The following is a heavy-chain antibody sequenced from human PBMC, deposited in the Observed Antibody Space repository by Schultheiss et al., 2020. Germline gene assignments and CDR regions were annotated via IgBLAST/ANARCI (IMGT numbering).Heavy chain of an antibody. D-gene: IGHD2-21*02. Sequence: GGSLRLSCAASGFTFSSYSMNWVRQAPGKGLEWVSSISSSSSYIYYADSVKGRFTVSRDNAEDSLSLQMNNLRAEDTAVYYCARTANRVEDFWGQGALVTVSS. CDR3: ARTANRVEDF. CDR2: ISSSSSYI. V-gene: IGHV3-21*01. CDR1: GFTFSSYS. J-gene: IGHJ4*02.